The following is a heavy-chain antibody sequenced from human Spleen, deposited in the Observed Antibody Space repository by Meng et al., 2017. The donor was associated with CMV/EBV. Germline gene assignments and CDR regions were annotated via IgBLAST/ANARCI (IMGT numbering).Heavy chain of an antibody. CDR3: ARDYYDIEGHEYDCFDP. V-gene: IGHV1-2*02. D-gene: IGHD3-9*01. CDR1: FPFTDYY. J-gene: IGHJ5*02. Sequence: FPFTDYYYHWLRQAPGQGLEWMGWVNPNSGGTNYGPKFSGRVTVSRDTSISTVYMDLRRLTSDDTAVYFCARDYYDIEGHEYDCFDPWGQGTLVTVSS. CDR2: VNPNSGGT.